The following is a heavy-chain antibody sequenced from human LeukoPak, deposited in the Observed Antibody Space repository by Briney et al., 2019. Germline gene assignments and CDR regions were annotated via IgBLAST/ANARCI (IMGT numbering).Heavy chain of an antibody. CDR1: GGTFSSYA. CDR3: AGQEDGYHEHMRGPIDY. D-gene: IGHD5-24*01. CDR2: IIPILGIA. Sequence: ASVKVSCKASGGTFSSYAISWVRQAPGQGLEWMGRIIPILGIANYAQKFQGRVTITADESTSTAYMELSSLRSEDTAVYYCAGQEDGYHEHMRGPIDYWGQGTLVTVSS. V-gene: IGHV1-69*04. J-gene: IGHJ4*02.